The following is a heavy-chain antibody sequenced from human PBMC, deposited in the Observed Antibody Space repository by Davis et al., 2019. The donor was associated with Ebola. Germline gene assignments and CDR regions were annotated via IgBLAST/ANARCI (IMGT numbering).Heavy chain of an antibody. V-gene: IGHV3-30*02. Sequence: GESLKISCAASGFTFSSYGMHWVRQAPGKGLEWVAFIRYDGSNKYYADSVKGRFTISRDNSKNTLYLQMNSLRAEDTAVYYCARDIFSKYYYGSGFDYWGQGTLVTVSS. D-gene: IGHD3-10*01. J-gene: IGHJ4*02. CDR2: IRYDGSNK. CDR1: GFTFSSYG. CDR3: ARDIFSKYYYGSGFDY.